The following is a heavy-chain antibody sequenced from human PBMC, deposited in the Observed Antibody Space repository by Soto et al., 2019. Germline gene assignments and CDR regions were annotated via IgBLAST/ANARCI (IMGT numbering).Heavy chain of an antibody. Sequence: QVQLVQSGAEVKKPGSSVKVSCKASGGTFSNYAVSWVRQAPGQGLEWMGGIIPIFGTANYAQKFQGRVTITADESTSTADLVLSSLRSDDTAVYYCAIERGGYSYGYPCFDPWGQGTLVIVSS. CDR1: GGTFSNYA. CDR2: IIPIFGTA. D-gene: IGHD5-18*01. J-gene: IGHJ5*02. V-gene: IGHV1-69*12. CDR3: AIERGGYSYGYPCFDP.